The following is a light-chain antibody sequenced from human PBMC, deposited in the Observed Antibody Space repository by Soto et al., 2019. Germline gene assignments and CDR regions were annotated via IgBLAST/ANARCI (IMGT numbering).Light chain of an antibody. CDR1: SGSITTNY. Sequence: NFMLTQPHSVSESPGKTVTISCTRSSGSITTNYVQWYQHRPGRSPTTVIYEDDQRPSGVPDRFSGSIDRSSNSASLTISGLKTEDEADYCCQSDDTVWVLGGGTKLTVL. J-gene: IGLJ3*02. CDR2: EDD. V-gene: IGLV6-57*01. CDR3: QSDDTVWV.